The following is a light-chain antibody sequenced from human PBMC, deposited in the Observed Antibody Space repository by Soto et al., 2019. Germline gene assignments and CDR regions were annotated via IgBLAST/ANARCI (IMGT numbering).Light chain of an antibody. CDR1: QRVVDTY. J-gene: IGKJ1*01. CDR2: GAS. V-gene: IGKV3-20*01. CDR3: QHYGSSLPVT. Sequence: EFGLSQSPGTLSLSPGERSTLSCRASQRVVDTYLAWYQQRPGQAPRLLIYGASRRATGIPERFGGSGSETDFTLTISRLEPEDFAVYYCQHYGSSLPVTFGQGTRVELK.